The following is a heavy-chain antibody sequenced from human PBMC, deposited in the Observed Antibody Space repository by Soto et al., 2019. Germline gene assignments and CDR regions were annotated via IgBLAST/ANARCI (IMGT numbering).Heavy chain of an antibody. CDR1: GYTFNSYG. Sequence: QVQLVQSGGEVTRPGASVRVSCKASGYTFNSYGISWVRQAPGQGLEWMGWISPYNGHTDYARKFQGRVAMTTDISTNTVSMELRDLRSDDTAVYYCARGRSWGARDFDNWGQGTLVTVSS. V-gene: IGHV1-18*01. J-gene: IGHJ4*02. CDR2: ISPYNGHT. CDR3: ARGRSWGARDFDN. D-gene: IGHD3-16*01.